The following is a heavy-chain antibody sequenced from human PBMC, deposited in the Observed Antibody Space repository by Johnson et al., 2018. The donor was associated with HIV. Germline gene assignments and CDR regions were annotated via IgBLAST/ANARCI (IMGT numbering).Heavy chain of an antibody. Sequence: VQLVESGGGVVQPGRSLRLSCAASGFTFTNHYMTWVRQAPGKGLEWVANIKQDGSEKYSVDSVKGRFSISRDNSKNTRYLQMNSLRAEDTAVYYCASHVGSSVGSAFDIWGQGTMVTVSS. CDR1: GFTFTNHY. J-gene: IGHJ3*02. D-gene: IGHD6-6*01. CDR2: IKQDGSEK. CDR3: ASHVGSSVGSAFDI. V-gene: IGHV3-7*01.